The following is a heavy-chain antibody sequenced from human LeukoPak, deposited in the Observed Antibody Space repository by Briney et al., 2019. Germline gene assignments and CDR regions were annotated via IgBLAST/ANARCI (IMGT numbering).Heavy chain of an antibody. D-gene: IGHD4-23*01. J-gene: IGHJ4*02. CDR1: GYTFTSYD. CDR3: ARGRWKVFYGGKGDFDY. V-gene: IGHV1-8*01. Sequence: GASVKVSCKASGYTFTSYDINWVRQATGQGLEWMGWMNPNSGNTGYAQKFQGRVTMTRNTSISTAYMELSSLRSEDTAVYYCARGRWKVFYGGKGDFDYWGQGTLVTVSS. CDR2: MNPNSGNT.